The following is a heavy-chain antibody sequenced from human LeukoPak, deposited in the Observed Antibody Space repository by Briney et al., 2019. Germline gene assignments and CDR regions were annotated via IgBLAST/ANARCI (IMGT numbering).Heavy chain of an antibody. J-gene: IGHJ4*02. V-gene: IGHV1-2*02. CDR3: ARALSIAAADQLSHGY. Sequence: ASVKVSCKASGYTFTGYYMHWVRQAPGQGLEWMGWINPNSGCTNYAQKVQGRVTMTRDTSISTAYMELSRLRSDDTAVYYCARALSIAAADQLSHGYWGQGTLVTVSS. D-gene: IGHD6-13*01. CDR2: INPNSGCT. CDR1: GYTFTGYY.